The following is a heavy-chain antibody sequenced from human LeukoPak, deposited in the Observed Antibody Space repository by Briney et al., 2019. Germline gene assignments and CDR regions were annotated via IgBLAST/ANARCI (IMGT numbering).Heavy chain of an antibody. CDR3: AKGEQQLAE. CDR1: GFTFSNAW. Sequence: PGGSLRLSCAASGFTFSNAWMSWVRQAPGRGLEWVGRIKSKTDGGTTDYAAPVKGRFTISRDNSKNTLYLQMNSLRAEDTAVYYCAKGEQQLAEWGQGTLVTVSS. J-gene: IGHJ4*02. V-gene: IGHV3-15*01. CDR2: IKSKTDGGTT. D-gene: IGHD6-13*01.